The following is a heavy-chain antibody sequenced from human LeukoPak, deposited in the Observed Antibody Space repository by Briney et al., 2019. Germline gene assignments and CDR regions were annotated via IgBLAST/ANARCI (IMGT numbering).Heavy chain of an antibody. CDR1: GYTFTSYY. J-gene: IGHJ4*02. CDR2: INPSGGST. V-gene: IGHV1-46*01. CDR3: ARGLRGYSYGPLETFDY. D-gene: IGHD5-18*01. Sequence: ASVKVSCKASGYTFTSYYMHWVRQAPGQGLEWMGIINPSGGSTSYAQKFQGRVTMTRDMSTSTVYMELSRLRSDDTAVYYCARGLRGYSYGPLETFDYWGQGTLVTVSS.